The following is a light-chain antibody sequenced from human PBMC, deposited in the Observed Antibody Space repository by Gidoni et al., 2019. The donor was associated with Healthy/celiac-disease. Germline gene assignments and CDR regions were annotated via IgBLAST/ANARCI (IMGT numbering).Light chain of an antibody. V-gene: IGKV1-33*01. CDR2: DAS. J-gene: IGKJ4*01. CDR1: QDISNY. CDR3: QQYDNSLT. Sequence: DIQMTQSPSSLSASVGDRVTITCQASQDISNYLNWYQQKPGKPPKLLIYDASNLETGVPSRFSGSGSGTDFTFTISSLQPEDIATYYCQQYDNSLTFGGGTKVEIK.